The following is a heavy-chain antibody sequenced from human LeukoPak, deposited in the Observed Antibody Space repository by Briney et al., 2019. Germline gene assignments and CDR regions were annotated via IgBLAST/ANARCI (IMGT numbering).Heavy chain of an antibody. CDR3: ACPHDSYGDYSDFHY. CDR1: GFTFSSYA. D-gene: IGHD4-17*01. Sequence: GGSLRLSCAASGFTFSSYAMSWVRQAPGKGLEWVSAISGSGGSTYYADSVKGRFTISRDNSKNTLYLQMNSLRAGDTAVYYCACPHDSYGDYSDFHYWGQGTLVTVSS. V-gene: IGHV3-23*01. J-gene: IGHJ4*02. CDR2: ISGSGGST.